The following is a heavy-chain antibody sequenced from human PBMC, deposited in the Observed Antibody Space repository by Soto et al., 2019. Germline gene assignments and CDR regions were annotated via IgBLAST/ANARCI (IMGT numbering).Heavy chain of an antibody. Sequence: QGQLVQSGAEEKKPGASVKVSCKASGYIFTSYSMHWVRQAPGQRLEWMGWIDAGNGNTKYSQTFQGRVTITRDTSASTAYMELRSLRSEDTAVYYCASDEHFCGGDCSRTFDIWGQGTMVTVSS. CDR1: GYIFTSYS. CDR2: IDAGNGNT. D-gene: IGHD2-21*02. CDR3: ASDEHFCGGDCSRTFDI. J-gene: IGHJ3*02. V-gene: IGHV1-3*05.